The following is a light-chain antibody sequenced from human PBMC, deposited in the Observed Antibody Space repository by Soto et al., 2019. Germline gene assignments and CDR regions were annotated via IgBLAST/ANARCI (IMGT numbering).Light chain of an antibody. CDR1: SGHSSYA. V-gene: IGLV4-69*01. CDR2: LNSDGSH. J-gene: IGLJ2*01. Sequence: QLVLTQSPSASAPLGASVKLTCTLSSGHSSYAIAWHQQQPEKGPRYLMKLNSDGSHNKGDGIPDRFSGSSSGAERYLTISSLQSEDEADYYCQTWGTGIHVVFGGGTKVTVL. CDR3: QTWGTGIHVV.